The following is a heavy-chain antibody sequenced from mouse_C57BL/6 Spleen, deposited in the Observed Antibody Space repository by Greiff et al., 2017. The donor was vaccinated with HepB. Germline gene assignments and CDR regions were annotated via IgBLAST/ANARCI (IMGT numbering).Heavy chain of an antibody. CDR1: GYTFTRYW. J-gene: IGHJ1*03. Sequence: QGQLQQPGAELVKPGASVKMSCKASGYTFTRYWITWVKQRPGQGLEWIGDIYPGSGSTNYNEKFKSKATLTVDTSSSTAYMQLSSLTSEDSAVYYCAREEEIGRYFDVWGTGTTVTVSS. CDR3: AREEEIGRYFDV. CDR2: IYPGSGST. V-gene: IGHV1-55*01.